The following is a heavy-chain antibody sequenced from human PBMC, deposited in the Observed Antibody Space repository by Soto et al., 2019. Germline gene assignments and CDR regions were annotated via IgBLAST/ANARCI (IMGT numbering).Heavy chain of an antibody. Sequence: QVQLVESGGGLGKPGGSLRLSCAASGFTFSDYYMSWIRQAPGKGLEWVSYVSSGASTIYYADSVKGLFTISRDNAKNSLYLQMNSLRAEDTAVYYWARDLYCGGDCYSPGVDYWGQGTLVTVSS. D-gene: IGHD2-21*01. CDR3: ARDLYCGGDCYSPGVDY. V-gene: IGHV3-11*01. J-gene: IGHJ4*02. CDR1: GFTFSDYY. CDR2: VSSGASTI.